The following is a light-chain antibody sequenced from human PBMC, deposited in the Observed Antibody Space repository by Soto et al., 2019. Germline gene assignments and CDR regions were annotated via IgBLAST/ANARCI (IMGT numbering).Light chain of an antibody. J-gene: IGKJ4*01. Sequence: DIQMTQSPSAMSASVGDRVTITCRASQSIDNYLAWFQQKPGKVPQRLIYAASTLQSGVPSRFSGSGSGTEFTLTISSLQPEDFATYYCLQHRSYPLTFGGGTKVDI. CDR2: AAS. CDR1: QSIDNY. V-gene: IGKV1-17*03. CDR3: LQHRSYPLT.